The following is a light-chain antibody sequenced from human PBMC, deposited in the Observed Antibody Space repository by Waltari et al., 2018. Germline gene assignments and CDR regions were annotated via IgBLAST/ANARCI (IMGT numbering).Light chain of an antibody. J-gene: IGLJ2*01. Sequence: QSVLTQPPSVSAAPGQKVTISCSGSTANIGNYYLSSYHQLPGAAPKLLIYDNKKRPSGIPDRFSASKSGTSATLGITGLQIGDEADYYCATWDNSLSEVVFGGGTKLTVL. CDR3: ATWDNSLSEVV. CDR1: TANIGNYY. CDR2: DNK. V-gene: IGLV1-51*01.